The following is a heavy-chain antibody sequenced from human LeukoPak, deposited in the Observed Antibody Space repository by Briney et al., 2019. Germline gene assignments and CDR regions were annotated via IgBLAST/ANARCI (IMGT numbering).Heavy chain of an antibody. CDR3: ARHVLNYYDSSGYSVDDDLFDY. CDR1: GYSFTSYW. V-gene: IGHV5-51*01. D-gene: IGHD3-22*01. CDR2: IYPGDSDT. Sequence: GGSLRLSCKGSGYSFTSYWIGWVRQMPGKGLEWMGIIYPGDSDTRYSPSFQGQVTISADKSISTAYLQWSSLKASDTAMYYCARHVLNYYDSSGYSVDDDLFDYWGQGTLVTVSS. J-gene: IGHJ4*02.